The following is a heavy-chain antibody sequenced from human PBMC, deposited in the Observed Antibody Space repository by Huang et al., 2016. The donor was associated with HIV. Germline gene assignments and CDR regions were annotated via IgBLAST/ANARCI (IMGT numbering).Heavy chain of an antibody. J-gene: IGHJ3*01. Sequence: EVQLSESGGGLVQPGGSLRLSCAASGFTFSNYSLTWIRQGPGRRLEWGSGIKEEGINTYYSDSVKGRFTISRDMSTNTLFLEMNSLRAEDTALYFCARDDVLDVWGQGAMVTVS. CDR2: IKEEGINT. V-gene: IGHV3-23*01. CDR3: ARDDVLDV. CDR1: GFTFSNYS.